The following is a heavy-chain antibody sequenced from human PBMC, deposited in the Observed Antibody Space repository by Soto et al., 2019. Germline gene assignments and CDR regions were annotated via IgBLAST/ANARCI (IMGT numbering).Heavy chain of an antibody. CDR3: ARECIPTAAATRYLAY. CDR1: GVTFSSYA. D-gene: IGHD2-21*01. V-gene: IGHV3-30-3*01. CDR2: MSYDGTHI. J-gene: IGHJ4*02. Sequence: GGSLRLSCAASGVTFSSYAMHWCRQAPGKGLEWVAFMSYDGTHIYYADSEKGRFTISRDKSKNTLYLQMNSLRPEDTSVYYCARECIPTAAATRYLAYPGQGSLVLVSS.